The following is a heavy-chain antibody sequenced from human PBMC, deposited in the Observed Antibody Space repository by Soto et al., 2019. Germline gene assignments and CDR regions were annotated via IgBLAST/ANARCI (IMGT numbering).Heavy chain of an antibody. CDR2: ISSSSSYI. CDR3: ARGTMVRGVIGDMDV. J-gene: IGHJ6*03. V-gene: IGHV3-21*01. D-gene: IGHD3-10*01. CDR1: GFTFSSYS. Sequence: GGSLRLSCAASGFTFSSYSMNWVRQAPGKGLERVSSISSSSSYIYYADSVKGRFTIPRDNAKNSLYLQMNSLRAEDAAVYYCARGTMVRGVIGDMDVWGKGTTVTAP.